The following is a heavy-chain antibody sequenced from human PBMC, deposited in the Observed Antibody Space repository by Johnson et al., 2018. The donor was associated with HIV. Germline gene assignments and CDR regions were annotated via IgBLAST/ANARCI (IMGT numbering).Heavy chain of an antibody. V-gene: IGHV3-15*01. D-gene: IGHD6-19*01. CDR2: IKSKTDGGTT. CDR1: GFTFSSYA. Sequence: VQLVESGGGLVQPGGSLRLSCAASGFTFSSYAMHWVRQAPGKGLEWVGRIKSKTDGGTTDYAAPVKGRFTISRDDSKNTLYLEMNSLKTEDTAVYYCTTVLAGTNSFGIWGQGTMVTVSS. J-gene: IGHJ3*02. CDR3: TTVLAGTNSFGI.